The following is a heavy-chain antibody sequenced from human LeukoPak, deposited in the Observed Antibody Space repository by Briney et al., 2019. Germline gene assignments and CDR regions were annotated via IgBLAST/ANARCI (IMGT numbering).Heavy chain of an antibody. CDR1: GSNFSSYG. V-gene: IGHV3-30*02. D-gene: IGHD3-22*01. J-gene: IGHJ4*02. CDR3: AKGDDSTPWY. Sequence: PGGSLRLSCAASGSNFSSYGMHWVRQAPGKGLEWVAFIRYDGSNKYYADSVKGRFTISRDNSKNTLYLQMNSLRAEDTAVYYCAKGDDSTPWYWGQGTLVTVSS. CDR2: IRYDGSNK.